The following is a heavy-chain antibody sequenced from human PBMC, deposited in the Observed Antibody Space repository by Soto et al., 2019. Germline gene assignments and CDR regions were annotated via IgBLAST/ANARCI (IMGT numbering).Heavy chain of an antibody. D-gene: IGHD5-12*01. CDR2: FDPEDGET. J-gene: IGHJ4*02. CDR3: ATDKGYSGYDPIV. CDR1: GYTLTELS. V-gene: IGHV1-24*01. Sequence: ASVKVSCTVSGYTLTELSMHWVRQAPGKGLEWMGGFDPEDGETIYAQKFQGRVTMTEDTSTDTAYMELSSLRSEDTAVYYCATDKGYSGYDPIVWGQGTLVTVSS.